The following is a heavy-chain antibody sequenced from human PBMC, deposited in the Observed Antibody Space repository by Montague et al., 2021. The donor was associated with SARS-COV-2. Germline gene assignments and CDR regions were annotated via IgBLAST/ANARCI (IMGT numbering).Heavy chain of an antibody. D-gene: IGHD3-22*01. CDR2: IYYSGST. CDR3: ARARTRITMIVVVQGYGMDV. V-gene: IGHV4-31*03. Sequence: TLSLTCTVSGGSISSGGYYWSWIRQHPGKGLEWIGYIYYSGSTYYNPSLKSRVTISVDTSKNQFSLKLSSVTAADTAVYYCARARTRITMIVVVQGYGMDVWGQGTTVTVSS. J-gene: IGHJ6*02. CDR1: GGSISSGGYY.